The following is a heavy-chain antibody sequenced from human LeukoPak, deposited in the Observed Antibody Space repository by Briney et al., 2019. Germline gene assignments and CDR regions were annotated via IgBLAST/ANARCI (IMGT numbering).Heavy chain of an antibody. V-gene: IGHV4-61*05. CDR1: GGSISGTSYY. J-gene: IGHJ4*02. D-gene: IGHD3-10*01. CDR3: ARGSGLDY. Sequence: SETLSLTCSVSGGSISGTSYYWGWIRQPPGKGLEWIGYIYSSGSTNYNPSLKSRVTISVDTSKNQFSLELSSVTAADTAVYYCARGSGLDYWGQGTLVTVPS. CDR2: IYSSGST.